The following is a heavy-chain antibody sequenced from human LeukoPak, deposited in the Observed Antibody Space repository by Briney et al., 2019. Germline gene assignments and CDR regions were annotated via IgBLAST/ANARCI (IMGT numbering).Heavy chain of an antibody. CDR2: INHSGST. Sequence: NPSETLSLTCTVSGYSISSGYYWGWIRQPPGKGLEWIGEINHSGSTNYNPPLKSRVTISVDTSKNQFSLKLSSVTAADTAVYYCASTHILTGYDDYWGQGTLVTVSS. J-gene: IGHJ4*02. V-gene: IGHV4-38-2*02. CDR1: GYSISSGYY. CDR3: ASTHILTGYDDY. D-gene: IGHD3-9*01.